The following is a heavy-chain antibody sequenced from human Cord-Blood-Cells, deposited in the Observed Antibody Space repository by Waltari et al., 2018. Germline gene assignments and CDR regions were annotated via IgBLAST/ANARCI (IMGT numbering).Heavy chain of an antibody. CDR2: IKQDGREK. Sequence: EVQLVESGGGLVQPGGSLRLSCAASGSTFRRPWMSWVRKAPGKGLEWVANIKQDGREKYYVDSVKCRFTISRDNAKNSLYRQMNSLRAEDTAVYYCARPPTGEYYGMDVWGQGTTVTVSS. V-gene: IGHV3-7*01. J-gene: IGHJ6*02. CDR1: GSTFRRPW. CDR3: ARPPTGEYYGMDV. D-gene: IGHD3-16*01.